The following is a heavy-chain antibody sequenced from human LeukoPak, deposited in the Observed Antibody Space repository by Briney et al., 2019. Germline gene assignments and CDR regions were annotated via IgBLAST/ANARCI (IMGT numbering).Heavy chain of an antibody. D-gene: IGHD1-26*01. CDR3: ANLPRHSGSYGRLDAFDI. V-gene: IGHV3-11*01. CDR1: GFTFSDYY. Sequence: GGSLRLSCAASGFTFSDYYMSWIRQAPGKGLEWVSYISSSGSTIYYADSVKGRFTISRDNAKNSLYLQMNSLRAEDTAVYYCANLPRHSGSYGRLDAFDIWGQGTMVTVSS. CDR2: ISSSGSTI. J-gene: IGHJ3*02.